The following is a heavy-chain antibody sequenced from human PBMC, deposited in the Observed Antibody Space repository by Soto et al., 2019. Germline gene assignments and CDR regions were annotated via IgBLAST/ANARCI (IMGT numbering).Heavy chain of an antibody. J-gene: IGHJ6*02. CDR2: ISYDGSNK. CDR1: GFTFSSYG. V-gene: IGHV3-30*18. CDR3: AKSKIGDRSGYYIDYYYYGMDV. D-gene: IGHD3-22*01. Sequence: QVQLVESGGGVVQPGRSLRLSCAASGFTFSSYGMHRVRQAPGNGLEWVAVISYDGSNKYYADSVKGRFTISRDNSKNTLYLQMNSLRAEDTAMYYCAKSKIGDRSGYYIDYYYYGMDVWGQGTTVTVSS.